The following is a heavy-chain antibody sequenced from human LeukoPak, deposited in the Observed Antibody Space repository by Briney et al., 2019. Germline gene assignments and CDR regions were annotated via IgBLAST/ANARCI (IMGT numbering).Heavy chain of an antibody. Sequence: SVKVSCKASGGTFSSYAISWARQAPGQGLEWMGGIIPIFGTANYAQKFQGRVTITTDESTSTAYMELSSLRSEDTAVYYCARGVPAAKEGYFDYWGQGTLVTVSS. CDR1: GGTFSSYA. J-gene: IGHJ4*02. D-gene: IGHD2-2*01. CDR3: ARGVPAAKEGYFDY. V-gene: IGHV1-69*05. CDR2: IIPIFGTA.